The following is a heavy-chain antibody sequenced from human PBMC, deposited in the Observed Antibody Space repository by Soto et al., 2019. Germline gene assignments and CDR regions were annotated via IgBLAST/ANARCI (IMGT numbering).Heavy chain of an antibody. CDR3: AKGLGRGTGVGMEV. J-gene: IGHJ6*02. CDR2: ISGSGGST. CDR1: GFTFSSYA. V-gene: IGHV3-23*01. D-gene: IGHD3-16*01. Sequence: GGSLRLSCAASGFTFSSYAMSWVRQAPGKGLEWVSAISGSGGSTYYADSVKGRFTISRDNSKNTLYLQMNSLRAEDTAVYYCAKGLGRGTGVGMEVWGQGTTVTVSS.